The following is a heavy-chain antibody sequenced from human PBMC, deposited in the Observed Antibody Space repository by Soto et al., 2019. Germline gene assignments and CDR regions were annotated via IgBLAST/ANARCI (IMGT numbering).Heavy chain of an antibody. CDR1: GFTFSSYG. J-gene: IGHJ6*02. D-gene: IGHD3-22*01. CDR3: AKEAYYYDSSGYYPYYYYGMDV. CDR2: ISYDGSNK. V-gene: IGHV3-30*18. Sequence: QVQLVESGGGVVQPGRSLRLSCAASGFTFSSYGMHWVRQAPGKGLEWVAVISYDGSNKYYADSVTGRFTISRDNSKNTLYLQMNSLRAEDTAVYYCAKEAYYYDSSGYYPYYYYGMDVWGQGTTVTVSS.